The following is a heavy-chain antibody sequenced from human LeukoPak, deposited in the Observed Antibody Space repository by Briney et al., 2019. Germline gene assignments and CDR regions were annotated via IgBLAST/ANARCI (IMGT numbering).Heavy chain of an antibody. Sequence: ASVKVSCKASGYTFTEYYMHWVRQAPGQGLEWMGWINPNSGGANYAENFQGRVTMTRDTSISTAYMELSSPRYDDTALYYCAREQSLNDYWGQGTLVTVSS. CDR2: INPNSGGA. CDR1: GYTFTEYY. V-gene: IGHV1-2*02. CDR3: AREQSLNDY. J-gene: IGHJ4*02.